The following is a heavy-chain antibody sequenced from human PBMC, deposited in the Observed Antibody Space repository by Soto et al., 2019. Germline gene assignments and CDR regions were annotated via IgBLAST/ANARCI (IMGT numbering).Heavy chain of an antibody. Sequence: QVQLVQSVAAVKKPVASVKVSCKACGYTFPRYSRHWVRQAPGQGLEWVGLLNPSGGSTRYAQKFQGRVTMTRDTSPSTVYMELSSLRSEDTAVYYCAGDSGTVTHDYYGSDVWGRGTTVTVAS. CDR2: LNPSGGST. D-gene: IGHD6-13*01. CDR3: AGDSGTVTHDYYGSDV. V-gene: IGHV1-46*03. J-gene: IGHJ6*02. CDR1: GYTFPRYS.